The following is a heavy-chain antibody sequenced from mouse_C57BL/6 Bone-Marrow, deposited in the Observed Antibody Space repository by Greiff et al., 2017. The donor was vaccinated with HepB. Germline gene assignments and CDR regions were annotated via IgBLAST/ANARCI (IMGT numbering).Heavy chain of an antibody. V-gene: IGHV1-55*01. Sequence: QVQLQQSGAELVKPGASVKMSCKASGYTFTSYWITWVKQRPGQGLEWIGDIYPGSGSTNYNEKFKSKATLTVDTSSSTAYMQLSSLTSEDSAVYFCAKEAYSYGSSYWFAYCGQVTLVTVSA. CDR3: AKEAYSYGSSYWFAY. D-gene: IGHD1-1*01. J-gene: IGHJ3*01. CDR1: GYTFTSYW. CDR2: IYPGSGST.